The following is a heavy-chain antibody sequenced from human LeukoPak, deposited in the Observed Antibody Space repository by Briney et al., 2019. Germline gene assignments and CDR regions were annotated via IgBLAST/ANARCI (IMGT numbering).Heavy chain of an antibody. J-gene: IGHJ4*02. CDR3: ARRSPSMTFDY. V-gene: IGHV4-39*01. Sequence: SETLSLTCTVSGGSITNDNYYWAWIRQSPGKGLEWIATIYYGGNTYYNPSLQSRVTISVDTSKNQFSLKPYSVTAADTAVYYCARRSPSMTFDYWGQGTLVTVSS. D-gene: IGHD2/OR15-2a*01. CDR2: IYYGGNT. CDR1: GGSITNDNYY.